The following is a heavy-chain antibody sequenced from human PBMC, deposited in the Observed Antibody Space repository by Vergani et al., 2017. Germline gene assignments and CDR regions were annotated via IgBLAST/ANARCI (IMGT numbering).Heavy chain of an antibody. J-gene: IGHJ4*02. CDR2: IHPSGGST. CDR1: GYTFTSYY. V-gene: IGHV1-46*01. CDR3: ARDDYGDYRSLLVSGTTDDY. Sequence: QVQLVQSGAEVKKPGASVKVSCKASGYTFTSYYMLWVRQAPGQGLEWMGIIHPSGGSTSYAQKFQGRVTMTRDTSTSTVYMELSSLRSEDTAVYYCARDDYGDYRSLLVSGTTDDYWGQGTLVTVSS. D-gene: IGHD4-17*01.